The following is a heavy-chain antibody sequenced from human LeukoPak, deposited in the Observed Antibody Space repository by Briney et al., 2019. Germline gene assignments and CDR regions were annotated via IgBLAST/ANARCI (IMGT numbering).Heavy chain of an antibody. CDR3: ARDRTDYDFWSGYYRSGYYFDY. V-gene: IGHV1-18*01. J-gene: IGHJ4*02. CDR1: GYTFTSYG. D-gene: IGHD3-3*01. CDR2: ISAYNGNT. Sequence: ASVKVSYKASGYTFTSYGISWVRQAPGQGLEWMGWISAYNGNTNYAQKLQGRVTMTTDTSTSTAYMELRSLRSDDTAVYYCARDRTDYDFWSGYYRSGYYFDYWGQGTLVTVSS.